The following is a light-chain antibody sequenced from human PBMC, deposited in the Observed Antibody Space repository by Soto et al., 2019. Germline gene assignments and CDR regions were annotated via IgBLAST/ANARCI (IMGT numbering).Light chain of an antibody. V-gene: IGLV1-40*01. CDR2: GNS. CDR1: SSNIGADYD. Sequence: QSVLTQPPSVFGAPGQRVTISCTGSSSNIGADYDVHWYQQLPGTAPKLLIYGNSNRPSGVPDRFSGSKSGTSASLAITGLQAEDEADYYCQSYDSSLSAVVFGGGTKVTVL. J-gene: IGLJ3*02. CDR3: QSYDSSLSAVV.